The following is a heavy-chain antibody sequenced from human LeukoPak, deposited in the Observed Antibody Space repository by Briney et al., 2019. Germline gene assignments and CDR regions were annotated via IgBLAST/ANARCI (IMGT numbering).Heavy chain of an antibody. CDR2: INPNTGTT. J-gene: IGHJ1*01. CDR1: GYTFSDYY. Sequence: ASVKVSCKASGYTFSDYYIHWVRQAPGQGLEWMGWINPNTGTTKIPQRFQGRVTMTRDTSISSAYMDLNRLTSDDTAVYYCARAKLDDCGGDCDQYFQHWGQGTLVTVSS. CDR3: ARAKLDDCGGDCDQYFQH. V-gene: IGHV1-2*02. D-gene: IGHD2-21*02.